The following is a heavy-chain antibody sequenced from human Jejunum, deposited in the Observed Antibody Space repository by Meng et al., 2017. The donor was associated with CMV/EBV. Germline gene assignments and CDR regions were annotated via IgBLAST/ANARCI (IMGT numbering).Heavy chain of an antibody. CDR2: FNPNGDVT. D-gene: IGHD3-22*01. J-gene: IGHJ4*03. CDR1: GFTFTTYF. Sequence: LVHHGAEVKKPGVSLKLSCETSGFTFTTYFMHWLRQSPGQGLQWMGLFNPNGDVTTYSPRFQGRITLTGDTSTSTLYMELSSLTSDDTAVYYCAREMPMTCYFDQWGQGTLVTVSS. V-gene: IGHV1-46*01. CDR3: AREMPMTCYFDQ.